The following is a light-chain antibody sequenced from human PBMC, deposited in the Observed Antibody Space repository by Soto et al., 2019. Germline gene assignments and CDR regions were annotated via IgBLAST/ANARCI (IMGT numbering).Light chain of an antibody. CDR3: QPYNNLPLT. CDR2: KAS. Sequence: DIPRTQSPSTLSAYLGDRVPITCRASQSISSWLAWYQQKPGKAPKLLIYKASSLESGVPSRFSGSGSGTEFTLTINSLQSEDFAVYYCQPYNNLPLTFGGGTKVDI. J-gene: IGKJ4*01. CDR1: QSISSW. V-gene: IGKV1-5*03.